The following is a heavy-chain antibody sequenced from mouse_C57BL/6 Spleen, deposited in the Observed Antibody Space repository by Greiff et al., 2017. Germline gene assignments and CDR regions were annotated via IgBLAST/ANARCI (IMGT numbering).Heavy chain of an antibody. CDR3: TTLSVGAY. J-gene: IGHJ3*01. CDR2: IDPENGDT. Sequence: EVQLQQSGAELVRPGASVKLSCTASGFNIKDDYMHWVKQRPEQGLEWIGWIDPENGDTEYASKFQGKATIAADTSSNTAYLQLSSLTSEDTAVYYCTTLSVGAYWGQGTLVTVSA. V-gene: IGHV14-4*01. CDR1: GFNIKDDY.